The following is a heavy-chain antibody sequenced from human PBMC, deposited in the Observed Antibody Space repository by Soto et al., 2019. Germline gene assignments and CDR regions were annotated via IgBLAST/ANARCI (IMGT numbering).Heavy chain of an antibody. CDR1: GGTFSSYA. J-gene: IGHJ6*02. CDR2: INPNSGGT. Sequence: ASVKVSCKASGGTFSSYAISWVRRAPGQGLEWMGWINPNSGGTNYAQKFQGWVTMTRDTSISTAYMELSRLRSDDTAVYYCGRDQGMTTVTTGYYGMDVWGQGTTVTVSS. CDR3: GRDQGMTTVTTGYYGMDV. D-gene: IGHD4-17*01. V-gene: IGHV1-2*04.